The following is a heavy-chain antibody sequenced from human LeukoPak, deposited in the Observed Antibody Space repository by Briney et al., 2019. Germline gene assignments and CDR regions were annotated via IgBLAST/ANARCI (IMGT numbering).Heavy chain of an antibody. CDR3: ARGRYFYYYDSTVDY. CDR1: GFTFSSYG. Sequence: GGSLRLSCAASGFTFSSYGMHWVRQAPGKGLEWVAVIWYDGSNKYYANSVKGRFTISRDNSKNTLYLQMNSLRAEDTAVYYCARGRYFYYYDSTVDYWGQGTLVTVSS. J-gene: IGHJ4*02. V-gene: IGHV3-33*01. D-gene: IGHD3-22*01. CDR2: IWYDGSNK.